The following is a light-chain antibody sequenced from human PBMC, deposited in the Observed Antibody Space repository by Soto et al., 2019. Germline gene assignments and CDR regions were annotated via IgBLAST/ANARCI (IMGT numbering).Light chain of an antibody. CDR3: QQINSYPVT. V-gene: IGKV1-9*01. CDR2: SAS. Sequence: DIPLTQSPAFLSASVGDKVTITCRASQDISSHLAWYQQKPGKPPNLLIYSASTLQNGVPSRFSGSGSGTDFTLTISSLQPEDFATYFCQQINSYPVTFGGGTKVEIK. J-gene: IGKJ4*01. CDR1: QDISSH.